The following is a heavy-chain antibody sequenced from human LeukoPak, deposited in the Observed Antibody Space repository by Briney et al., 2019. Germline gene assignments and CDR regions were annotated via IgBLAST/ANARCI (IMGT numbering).Heavy chain of an antibody. J-gene: IGHJ4*02. V-gene: IGHV4-38-2*02. CDR1: NYSISSGYY. D-gene: IGHD1-26*01. Sequence: NPSETLSLTCSVSNYSISSGYYWGWIRPPPGKGLEWIGSIYHSGSTYYNPSLKSRVTISVDTSKNQFSLKLRSVTAADTAVYYCARGKSRGSHIDYWGQGTLVTVSS. CDR3: ARGKSRGSHIDY. CDR2: IYHSGST.